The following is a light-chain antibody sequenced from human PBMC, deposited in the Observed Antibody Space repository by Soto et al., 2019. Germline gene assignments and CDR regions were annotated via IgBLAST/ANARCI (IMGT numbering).Light chain of an antibody. J-gene: IGKJ1*01. CDR2: DAS. V-gene: IGKV1-5*01. CDR1: QSISSW. Sequence: DIQMTQSPSTLSASVGDRVTITCRASQSISSWLAWYQQRPGKAPKLLIYDASSLESGVPSRFSGSGSGTDFTLTISSLQPDDFATYYCQHYNSYSEAFGQGTKVELK. CDR3: QHYNSYSEA.